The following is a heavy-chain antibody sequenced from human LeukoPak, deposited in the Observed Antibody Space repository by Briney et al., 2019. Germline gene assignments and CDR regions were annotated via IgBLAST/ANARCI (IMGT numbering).Heavy chain of an antibody. CDR1: GGSFSGYY. CDR2: INHSGST. J-gene: IGHJ6*02. D-gene: IGHD4-11*01. Sequence: SETLSLTCAVYGGSFSGYYWSWIRQPPGKGLEWIGEINHSGSTNYNPSLKSRVTISVDTSKNQFSLKLSSVTAADTAVYYCARDWRLQGDYYGMDVWGQGTTVTVSS. CDR3: ARDWRLQGDYYGMDV. V-gene: IGHV4-34*01.